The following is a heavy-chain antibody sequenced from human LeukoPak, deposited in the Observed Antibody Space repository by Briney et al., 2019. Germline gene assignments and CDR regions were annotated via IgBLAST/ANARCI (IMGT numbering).Heavy chain of an antibody. Sequence: PGGSLRLSCAASGFTFSSYSMNWVRQAPGKGLEWVSYISSSGSTIYYADSVKGRFTISRDNAKNSLYLQMNSLRAEDTAVYYCARTFHQTYYDILTGSSGDDYWGQGTLVTVSS. D-gene: IGHD3-9*01. J-gene: IGHJ4*02. CDR3: ARTFHQTYYDILTGSSGDDY. CDR2: ISSSGSTI. V-gene: IGHV3-48*04. CDR1: GFTFSSYS.